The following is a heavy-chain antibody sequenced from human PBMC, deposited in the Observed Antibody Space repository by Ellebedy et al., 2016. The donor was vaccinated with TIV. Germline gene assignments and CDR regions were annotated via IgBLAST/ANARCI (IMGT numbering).Heavy chain of an antibody. D-gene: IGHD5-12*01. J-gene: IGHJ4*02. CDR2: ITGSSSII. Sequence: GESLKISXAASGFTFSSYIMNWVRQAPGKGLEWVSYITGSSSIIDYADSVKGRFTISRDNSKNTLYLQMNSLRAEDTAVYYCAKGGGYSGYDMDYWGQGTLVTVSS. CDR3: AKGGGYSGYDMDY. V-gene: IGHV3-48*01. CDR1: GFTFSSYI.